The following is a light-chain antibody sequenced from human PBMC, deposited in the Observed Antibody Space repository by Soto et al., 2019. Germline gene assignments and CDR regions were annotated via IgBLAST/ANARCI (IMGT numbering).Light chain of an antibody. V-gene: IGKV1-12*01. CDR3: HHANSFPPWT. CDR2: GAS. CDR1: QDIKYW. Sequence: DIQMTQSPSSVSASVGDRVTITCRASQDIKYWLAWYQQRPGKAPKLLIYGASSLHSGVPSRFSGSGSGTDFTLTISSLQPEDFANYHCHHANSFPPWTFGHGTKVEIK. J-gene: IGKJ1*01.